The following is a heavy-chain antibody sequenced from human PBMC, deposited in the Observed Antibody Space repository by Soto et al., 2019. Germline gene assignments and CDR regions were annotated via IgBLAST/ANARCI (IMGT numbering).Heavy chain of an antibody. CDR2: ISAHNGNT. CDR3: ARGRYGDY. D-gene: IGHD1-1*01. CDR1: GYTFTSYG. Sequence: QVHLVQSGAEVKKPGASVKVSCKCSGYTFTSYGITWVRQAPGQGLEWMGWISAHNGNTNYAQKLQGRVTVTKDTSSSTAYMELRSLRSDDTAVYDCARGRYGDYWGQGAVVTVSS. V-gene: IGHV1-18*01. J-gene: IGHJ4*02.